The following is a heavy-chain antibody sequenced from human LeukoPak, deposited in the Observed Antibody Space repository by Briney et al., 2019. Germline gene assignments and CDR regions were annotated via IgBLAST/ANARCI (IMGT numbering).Heavy chain of an antibody. Sequence: GGSLRLSCAASGFTFSIYWMSWVRHAPGKGLEWVANIKQDGSEKYYVDPVKGRFTISRDNAKSSLYLQMNSLRAEDTAVDYCARVFAGSFDYWGQGTLVTVSS. V-gene: IGHV3-7*01. CDR1: GFTFSIYW. CDR2: IKQDGSEK. CDR3: ARVFAGSFDY. J-gene: IGHJ4*02.